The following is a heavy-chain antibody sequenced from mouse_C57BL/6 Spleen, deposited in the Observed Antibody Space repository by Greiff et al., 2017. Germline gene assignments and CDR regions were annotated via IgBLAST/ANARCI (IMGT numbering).Heavy chain of an antibody. CDR3: ARSASLAWFAY. V-gene: IGHV1-42*01. CDR1: GYSFTGYY. J-gene: IGHJ3*01. Sequence: VQLQQSGPELVKPGASVKISCKASGYSFTGYYMNWVKQSPEKSLEWIGEINPSTGGTTYNQKFKAKATLTVDKSSSTAYMQLKSLTSEDSAVYYCARSASLAWFAYWGQGTLVTVSA. D-gene: IGHD6-1*01. CDR2: INPSTGGT.